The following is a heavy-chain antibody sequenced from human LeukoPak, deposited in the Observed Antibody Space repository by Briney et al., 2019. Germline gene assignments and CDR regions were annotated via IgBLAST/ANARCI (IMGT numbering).Heavy chain of an antibody. CDR3: ASKVKVVGFDY. D-gene: IGHD3-22*01. CDR2: IWYDGSNK. V-gene: IGHV3-30*02. CDR1: GFTSSSYG. J-gene: IGHJ4*02. Sequence: GGSLRLSCAASGFTSSSYGMHWVRQAPGKGLEWVAVIWYDGSNKYYADSVKGRFTISRDNSKNTLYLQMNSLRAEDTAVYYCASKVKVVGFDYWGQGTLVTVSS.